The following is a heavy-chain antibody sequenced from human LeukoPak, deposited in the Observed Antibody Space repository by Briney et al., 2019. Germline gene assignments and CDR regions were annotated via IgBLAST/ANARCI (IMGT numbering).Heavy chain of an antibody. D-gene: IGHD3-22*01. J-gene: IGHJ6*03. V-gene: IGHV1-69*13. CDR1: GGTFSSYA. CDR2: IIPIFGTA. Sequence: GASVKVSCKASGGTFSSYAISWVRQAPGQGLEWMGGIIPIFGTANYAQKFQGRVTITADESTGTAYMELSSLRSEDTAVYYCARSRNSSGYYYYYYMDVWGKGTTVTVSS. CDR3: ARSRNSSGYYYYYYMDV.